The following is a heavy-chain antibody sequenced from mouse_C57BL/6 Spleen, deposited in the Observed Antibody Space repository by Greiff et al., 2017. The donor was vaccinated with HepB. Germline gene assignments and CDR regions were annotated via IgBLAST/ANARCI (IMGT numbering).Heavy chain of an antibody. J-gene: IGHJ2*01. V-gene: IGHV14-3*01. Sequence: VQLPQSVAELVRPGASVTLSCTASGFNFKNTCMHWVKQRPEQGLEWIGRIYPANGIPTYAPNFQGKATITADTSSNTAYLQLSSLASEDTTIYYCARQLGYWGQGTTLTVSS. CDR1: GFNFKNTC. CDR3: ARQLGY. CDR2: IYPANGIP.